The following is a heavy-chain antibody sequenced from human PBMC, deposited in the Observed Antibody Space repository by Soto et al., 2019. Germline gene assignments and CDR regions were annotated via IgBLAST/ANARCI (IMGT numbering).Heavy chain of an antibody. V-gene: IGHV3-21*01. D-gene: IGHD3-10*01. CDR1: GFTFSSYS. J-gene: IGHJ6*03. CDR2: INYKSHI. Sequence: EVQLVESGGGLVKPGGSLRLSCAASGFTFSSYSMNWVRQAPGKGLEWDSSINYKSHIDYADSVKGRFTISRDNAKNSLYLQMNSLRAEDTAVYFCARDLIYAGYYYYMDVWGIGTTVTVSS. CDR3: ARDLIYAGYYYYMDV.